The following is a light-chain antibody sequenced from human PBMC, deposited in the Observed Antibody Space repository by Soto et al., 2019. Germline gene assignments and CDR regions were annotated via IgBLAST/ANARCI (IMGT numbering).Light chain of an antibody. Sequence: QSALTQPASVSGSPGQSITISCTGTSSDVGGYNYVSWYQQHPRKAPKLMIYEVSNRPSGVSHRFSGSKSGNTASLTSSGLRAEEGADYYGSSYTSSSTPWVFGGGTQLHVL. CDR2: EVS. CDR3: SSYTSSSTPWV. CDR1: SSDVGGYNY. V-gene: IGLV2-14*01. J-gene: IGLJ3*02.